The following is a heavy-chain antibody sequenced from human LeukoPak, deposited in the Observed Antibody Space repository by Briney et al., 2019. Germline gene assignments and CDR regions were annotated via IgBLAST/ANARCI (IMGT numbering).Heavy chain of an antibody. D-gene: IGHD1-14*01. CDR3: ARVFEAPEGHGFDY. J-gene: IGHJ4*02. CDR2: IKQDGSEK. CDR1: GFTFSSYW. Sequence: GSLRLSCAASGFTFSSYWMSWVRQAPGKGLEWVANIKQDGSEKYYVDSVKGRFTISRDNAKNSLYLQMNSLRAEDTAVYYCARVFEAPEGHGFDYWGQGTLVTVSS. V-gene: IGHV3-7*01.